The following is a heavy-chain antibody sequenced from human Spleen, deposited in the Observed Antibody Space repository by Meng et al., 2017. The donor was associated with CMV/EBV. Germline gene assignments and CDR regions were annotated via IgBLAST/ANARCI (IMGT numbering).Heavy chain of an antibody. V-gene: IGHV4-59*01. CDR1: GGSISSYY. CDR2: IYYSGST. Sequence: GSLRLSCTVSGGSISSYYWSWIRQPPGKGLEWIGYIYYSGSTNYNPSLKSRVTISVDTSKNQFSLKLSSVTAADTAVYYCARGAGTAAAEDYYYYGMDVWGQGTTVTVSS. J-gene: IGHJ6*02. CDR3: ARGAGTAAAEDYYYYGMDV. D-gene: IGHD6-13*01.